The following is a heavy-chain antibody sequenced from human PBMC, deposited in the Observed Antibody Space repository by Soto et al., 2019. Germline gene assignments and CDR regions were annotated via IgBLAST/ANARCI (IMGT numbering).Heavy chain of an antibody. CDR2: INPSGGST. Sequence: GPSMKVSCQASGYNFPSYYMNWVRQAPGQGLEWMGIINPSGGSTSYAQKFQGRVTMTRDTSTSTVYMELSSLRSEDTAVYYCARCPYYYDSSGYCYWGQGNLVTVSS. V-gene: IGHV1-46*01. CDR1: GYNFPSYY. D-gene: IGHD3-22*01. CDR3: ARCPYYYDSSGYCY. J-gene: IGHJ4*02.